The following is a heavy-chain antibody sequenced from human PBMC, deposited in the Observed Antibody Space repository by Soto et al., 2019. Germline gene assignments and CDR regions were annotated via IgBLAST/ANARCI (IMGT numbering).Heavy chain of an antibody. CDR1: GFTFSSYG. Sequence: HPGGSLRLSCAASGFTFSSYGMHWVRQAPGKGLEWVAVISYDGSNKYYADSVKGRFTISRDNSKNTLYLQMNSLRAEDTAVYYCAKGGDYDILTGYYKIWGQGTLVTVSS. CDR3: AKGGDYDILTGYYKI. D-gene: IGHD3-9*01. J-gene: IGHJ4*02. CDR2: ISYDGSNK. V-gene: IGHV3-30*18.